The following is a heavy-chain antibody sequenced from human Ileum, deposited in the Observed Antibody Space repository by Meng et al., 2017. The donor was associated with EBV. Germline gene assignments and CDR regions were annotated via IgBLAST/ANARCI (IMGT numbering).Heavy chain of an antibody. V-gene: IGHV4-4*02. CDR2: IHHTRGP. J-gene: IGHJ4*02. Sequence: QVRRATAAPGLAGPSGFQCVRCSVSRHAISKEHWSTCVRQSPGKRLELIGEIHHTRGPNYNPSLNIRVNISEDKSNQHYSLRLSAVTAADTAVDYCASNGAFALDHWGQGTLVTVSS. CDR1: RHAISKEHW. D-gene: IGHD2-8*01. CDR3: ASNGAFALDH.